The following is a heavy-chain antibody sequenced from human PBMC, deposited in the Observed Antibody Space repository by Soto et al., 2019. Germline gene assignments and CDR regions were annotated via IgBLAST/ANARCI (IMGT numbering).Heavy chain of an antibody. CDR3: AHRQTGFGESYDY. V-gene: IGHV2-5*02. CDR1: GFSLSSSGVG. CDR2: IYWDDDK. J-gene: IGHJ4*02. Sequence: QITLKESGPTLVKPTQPLPLTCTISGFSLSSSGVGVGWIRQPPGKALEWLALIYWDDDKRYSPSLKSRLTLTEDTSKNHVVLRMTNMDPVDTATYYCAHRQTGFGESYDYWGQGTLVTVSS. D-gene: IGHD3-10*01.